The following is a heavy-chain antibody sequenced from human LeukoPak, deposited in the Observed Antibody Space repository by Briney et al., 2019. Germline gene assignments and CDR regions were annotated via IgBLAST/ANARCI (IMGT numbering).Heavy chain of an antibody. V-gene: IGHV4-34*01. CDR1: GGSFSDYY. D-gene: IGHD2-2*01. CDR2: INYSGTT. J-gene: IGHJ6*04. Sequence: SETLSLTCAVYGGSFSDYYWNWLRQPPGEGLEWIGEINYSGTTNYNTSLKSRVTISVDTSKNQFSLRLSAVTAADTAVYHCARGLRLPSRSAPAVPHVWAKGTTVTVSA. CDR3: ARGLRLPSRSAPAVPHV.